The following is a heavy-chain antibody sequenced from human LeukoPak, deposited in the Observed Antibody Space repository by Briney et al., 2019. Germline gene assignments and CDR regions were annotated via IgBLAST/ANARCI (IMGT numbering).Heavy chain of an antibody. Sequence: SETLSLTCTVSGGSISSGSYYWSWIRQPAGKGLECIGRIYTSGSTNYNPSLKSRVTISVDTSKNQFSLKLSSVTAADTAVYYCARQGIAVAGRDYWGQGTLVTVSS. CDR2: IYTSGST. CDR1: GGSISSGSYY. V-gene: IGHV4-61*02. CDR3: ARQGIAVAGRDY. D-gene: IGHD6-19*01. J-gene: IGHJ4*02.